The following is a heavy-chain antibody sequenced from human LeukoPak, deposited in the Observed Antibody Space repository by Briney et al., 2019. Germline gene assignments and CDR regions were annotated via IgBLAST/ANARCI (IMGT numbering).Heavy chain of an antibody. CDR2: ISSSSSYI. V-gene: IGHV3-21*01. J-gene: IGHJ3*02. CDR1: GFTFSSYS. Sequence: GGSLRLSCAASGFTFSSYSMNWVRQAPGKGLEWVSSISSSSSYIYYADSVKGRFTISRDNAKNTLYLQMNSLRAEDTAVYYCARDTSLYYDSSGYIWGQGTLVTVSS. D-gene: IGHD3-22*01. CDR3: ARDTSLYYDSSGYI.